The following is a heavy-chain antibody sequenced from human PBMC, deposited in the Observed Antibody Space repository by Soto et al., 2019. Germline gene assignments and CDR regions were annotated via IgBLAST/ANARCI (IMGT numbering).Heavy chain of an antibody. CDR1: SGSISNYY. CDR2: IDYSGGT. D-gene: IGHD3-3*01. V-gene: IGHV4-59*01. CDR3: ASKIKGFYYGMDV. Sequence: SETLFLTCTVSSGSISNYYWSWIRQPPGKGLEWIGYIDYSGGTHYNPSLKGRVNISEDRSKKQFSLRLSSVSAADTAMYYCASKIKGFYYGMDVWGQGTTVTVSS. J-gene: IGHJ6*02.